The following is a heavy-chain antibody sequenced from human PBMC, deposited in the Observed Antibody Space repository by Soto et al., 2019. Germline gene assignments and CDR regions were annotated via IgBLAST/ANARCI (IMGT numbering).Heavy chain of an antibody. J-gene: IGHJ4*02. D-gene: IGHD2-15*01. V-gene: IGHV3-30*04. CDR1: GFTFSSYA. CDR2: ISYDGSNK. CDR3: ARDLSAVAATARALGY. Sequence: GGSLRLSCAASGFTFSSYAMHWVRQAPGKGLEWVAVISYDGSNKYYADSVKGRFTISRDNSKNTLYLQMNSLRAEDTAVYYGARDLSAVAATARALGYWGQGTLVTVSS.